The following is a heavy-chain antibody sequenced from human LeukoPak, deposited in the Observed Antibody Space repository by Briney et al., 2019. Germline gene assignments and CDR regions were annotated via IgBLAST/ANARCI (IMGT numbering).Heavy chain of an antibody. CDR2: IYHSGST. CDR1: GYSISSGYY. CDR3: ASLIGTDDY. J-gene: IGHJ4*02. D-gene: IGHD2/OR15-2a*01. Sequence: SETLSLTCAVSGYSISSGYYWDWIRQPPGKGLEWIGSIYHSGSTYYNPSLKSRVTISVDTSKNQFSLKLSSVTAADTAVYYCASLIGTDDYWGQGTLVTVSS. V-gene: IGHV4-38-2*01.